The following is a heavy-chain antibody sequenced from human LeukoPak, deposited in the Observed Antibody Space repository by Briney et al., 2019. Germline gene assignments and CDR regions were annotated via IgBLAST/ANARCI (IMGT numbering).Heavy chain of an antibody. CDR2: IIPVLSTA. Sequence: ASVKVSCKASGDTFSRYAISWVRQAPGQGLEWMGGIIPVLSTANYAQKFQDRVTITADESTSTTYMELSSLKSEDTAVYYCATTGGDIYYYYMDVWGKGTTVTISS. CDR3: ATTGGDIYYYYMDV. CDR1: GDTFSRYA. D-gene: IGHD3-16*01. J-gene: IGHJ6*03. V-gene: IGHV1-69*13.